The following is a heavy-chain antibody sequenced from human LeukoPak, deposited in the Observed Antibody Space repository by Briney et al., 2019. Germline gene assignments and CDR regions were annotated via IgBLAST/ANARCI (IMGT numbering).Heavy chain of an antibody. J-gene: IGHJ4*02. CDR1: GGSFSGYY. Sequence: SETLSLTCAVYGGSFSGYYWSWLRQPPGKGLEWIGEINHSGSTNYSPSLKSRVTISVDTSKNQFSLKLSSVTAADTAVYYCARAGDSSGYCDCWGQGTLVTVSS. V-gene: IGHV4-34*01. CDR3: ARAGDSSGYCDC. D-gene: IGHD3-22*01. CDR2: INHSGST.